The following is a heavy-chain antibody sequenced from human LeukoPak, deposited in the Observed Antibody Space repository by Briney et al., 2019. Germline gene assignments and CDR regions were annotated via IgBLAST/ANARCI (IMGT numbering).Heavy chain of an antibody. J-gene: IGHJ4*02. CDR2: INHSGST. D-gene: IGHD5-12*01. V-gene: IGHV4-34*01. CDR3: ATVAGGGYHAPHYFDY. CDR1: GGSFSGYY. Sequence: SETLSLTCAVYGGSFSGYYWSWIRQPPGKGLEWIGEINHSGSTNYNPSLKSRVTISVDTSKNQFSLKLSSVTAADTAVYYCATVAGGGYHAPHYFDYWGQGTLVTVSS.